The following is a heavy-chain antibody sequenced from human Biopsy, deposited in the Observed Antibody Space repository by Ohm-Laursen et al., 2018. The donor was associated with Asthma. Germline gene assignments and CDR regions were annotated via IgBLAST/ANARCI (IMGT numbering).Heavy chain of an antibody. CDR1: GGSVSTGSYY. V-gene: IGHV4-61*01. CDR2: IYYTWSD. CDR3: ARGPNYHGSGRAPIGMDV. D-gene: IGHD3-10*01. Sequence: SQTLSLTWTVSGGSVSTGSYYWSWIRQPPGKGLEWLGYIYYTWSDNYNPSLKSRATISVDTSKNQFSLRLNSVTAADTAVYYCARGPNYHGSGRAPIGMDVWGQGTTVTVSS. J-gene: IGHJ6*02.